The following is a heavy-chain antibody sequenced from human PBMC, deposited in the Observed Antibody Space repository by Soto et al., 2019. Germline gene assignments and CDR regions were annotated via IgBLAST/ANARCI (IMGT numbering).Heavy chain of an antibody. CDR3: ARRRQLVAALDY. CDR1: SGSISSSSYY. CDR2: IYYSGST. V-gene: IGHV4-39*01. J-gene: IGHJ4*01. Sequence: PSETLSLTCTVSSGSISSSSYYWDWIRQPPGKGLEWIGSIYYSGSTNYNPSLKTRVTISVDTSKNQFSLKVTSLTAADTAVYYCARRRQLVAALDYWGYGTLVTVSS. D-gene: IGHD2-15*01.